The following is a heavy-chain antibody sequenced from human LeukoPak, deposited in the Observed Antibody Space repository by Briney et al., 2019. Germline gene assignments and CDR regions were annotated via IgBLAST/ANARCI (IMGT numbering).Heavy chain of an antibody. CDR1: GFTFSKYW. J-gene: IGHJ4*02. CDR3: ARDRDFYAADY. D-gene: IGHD2-21*02. Sequence: GGSLRLSCAVSGFTFSKYWMNWVRQAPGKGLEWVANIMKDGSTKKYVDSVKGRFTISRDNAKNSLYLQMNSLRAEDTAVYYCARDRDFYAADYWGQGTLLIVSS. V-gene: IGHV3-7*01. CDR2: IMKDGSTK.